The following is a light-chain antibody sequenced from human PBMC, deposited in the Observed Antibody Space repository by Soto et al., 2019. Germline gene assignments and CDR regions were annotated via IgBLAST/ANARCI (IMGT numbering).Light chain of an antibody. J-gene: IGLJ2*01. CDR2: QDS. Sequence: SYELTQPPSVSVSPGQTASITCSGDKLGDKYACWYQQKPGQSPVLVIYQDSKRPSGIPERFSGSNSGNTATLTISGTQAMDEADYYCQAWDSSTRVVFGGGTKVPVL. CDR1: KLGDKY. CDR3: QAWDSSTRVV. V-gene: IGLV3-1*01.